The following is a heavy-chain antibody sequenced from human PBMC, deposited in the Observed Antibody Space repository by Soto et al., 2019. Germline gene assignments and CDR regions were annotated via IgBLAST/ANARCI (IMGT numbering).Heavy chain of an antibody. J-gene: IGHJ4*02. V-gene: IGHV3-30-3*01. Sequence: QVHLVESGGGVVQPGGSLRLSCVASGFTFSRYAMHWVRQAPGQGLEWVAVISRDGSSKYYGDSVKGRFTVSRDNSNNTLYLSMTSVRPDDTAVFYCARSRNGAVPDSINFWGQGTLVTVSS. D-gene: IGHD2-8*01. CDR2: ISRDGSSK. CDR3: ARSRNGAVPDSINF. CDR1: GFTFSRYA.